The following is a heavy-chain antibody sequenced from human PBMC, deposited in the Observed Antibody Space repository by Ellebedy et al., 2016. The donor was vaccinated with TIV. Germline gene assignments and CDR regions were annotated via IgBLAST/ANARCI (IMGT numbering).Heavy chain of an antibody. D-gene: IGHD2-15*01. CDR2: LSPSGDSI. Sequence: GESLKISCAASGFTFSSCAMTWVRQAPGKGLEWVPALSPSGDSIYYADSVKGRFTVSRDNSKSTLYLEMSSLRIEDTAMYYCVECRLGSCQYSSFESWGQGVLVTVSS. V-gene: IGHV3-23*01. CDR3: VECRLGSCQYSSFES. J-gene: IGHJ4*02. CDR1: GFTFSSCA.